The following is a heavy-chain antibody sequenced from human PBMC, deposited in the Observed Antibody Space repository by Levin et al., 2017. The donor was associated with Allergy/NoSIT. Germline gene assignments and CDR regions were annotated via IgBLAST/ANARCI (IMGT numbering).Heavy chain of an antibody. Sequence: ASVKVSCAASGFSVSTNYMNWVRQAPGKGLEWVSIIYSGGTTYYGDSVKGRFTISRDNSKNTLYLQMNSLRAEDTAVYFCAREKSIDGSGNRCYAVGAFDIWGQGTMVTVSS. CDR3: AREKSIDGSGNRCYAVGAFDI. D-gene: IGHD3-22*01. CDR1: GFSVSTNY. CDR2: IYSGGTT. J-gene: IGHJ3*02. V-gene: IGHV3-53*01.